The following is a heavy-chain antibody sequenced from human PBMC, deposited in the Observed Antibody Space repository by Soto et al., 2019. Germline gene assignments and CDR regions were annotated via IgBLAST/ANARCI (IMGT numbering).Heavy chain of an antibody. CDR3: ARGPSGDKVDY. V-gene: IGHV4-30-4*01. J-gene: IGHJ4*02. CDR2: IYSGVST. D-gene: IGHD7-27*01. CDR1: XGSISNGYYS. Sequence: SETLSLTCTVSXGSISNGYYSWSWIRQSPEKGLEWIGHIYSGVSTYSNPSLNGRLTISIDTSKNQFSLSLSSVTAADTAVYYCARGPSGDKVDYWGQGTLGTVSS.